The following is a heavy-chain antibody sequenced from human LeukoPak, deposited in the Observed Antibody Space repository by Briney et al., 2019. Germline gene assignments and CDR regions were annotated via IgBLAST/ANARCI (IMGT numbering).Heavy chain of an antibody. CDR2: IRGSGDST. D-gene: IGHD3-10*01. Sequence: GGSLRLSCAASGLNFRAYGMSWVRQAPGKGLEWVSTIRGSGDSTYHADSVKGRFTISRDNSKNTLSLQMNSLRAEDTAVYFCARDYFGSGTYYPYQYYGMDVWGQGTTVTVSS. CDR1: GLNFRAYG. V-gene: IGHV3-23*01. CDR3: ARDYFGSGTYYPYQYYGMDV. J-gene: IGHJ6*02.